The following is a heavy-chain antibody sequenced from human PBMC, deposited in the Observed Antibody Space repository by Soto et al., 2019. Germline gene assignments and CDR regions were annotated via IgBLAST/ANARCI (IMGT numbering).Heavy chain of an antibody. CDR2: ISGSGGST. J-gene: IGHJ4*02. D-gene: IGHD3-22*01. CDR3: AKDERRITMIVVVITTALVTPGYDY. CDR1: GFTFSSYA. V-gene: IGHV3-23*01. Sequence: EVQLLESGGGLVQPGGSLRLSCAASGFTFSSYAMSWVRQAPGKGLEWVSAISGSGGSTYYADSVKGRFTISRDNSKNTLYLQMNSLRAEDTAVYYCAKDERRITMIVVVITTALVTPGYDYWGQGTLVTVSS.